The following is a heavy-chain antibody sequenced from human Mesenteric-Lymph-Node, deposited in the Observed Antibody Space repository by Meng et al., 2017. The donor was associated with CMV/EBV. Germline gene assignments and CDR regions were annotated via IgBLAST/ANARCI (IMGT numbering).Heavy chain of an antibody. V-gene: IGHV1-2*02. D-gene: IGHD3-9*01. Sequence: ASVKVSCKASGYTFTDYYTHWVRQAPGQGLEWLGWIDPNSGDTNYTQKFQDRVTMTRDTSISAAYMGLSRLTSDDTAIYYCARERNAGYNDAFDIWGQGTVVTVSS. CDR1: GYTFTDYY. CDR2: IDPNSGDT. J-gene: IGHJ3*02. CDR3: ARERNAGYNDAFDI.